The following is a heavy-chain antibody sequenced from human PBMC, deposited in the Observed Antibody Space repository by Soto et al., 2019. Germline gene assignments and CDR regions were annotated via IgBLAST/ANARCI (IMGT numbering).Heavy chain of an antibody. D-gene: IGHD3-22*01. V-gene: IGHV4-59*01. CDR3: ARSFTMIVVVPFDP. CDR2: IYDSGST. J-gene: IGHJ5*02. Sequence: SETLSLTCTVSGGSISSYYWSWIRQPPGKGLEWIGYIYDSGSTNYNPSLRSRVTISADTSKNQFSLKLSSVTAADTAVYYCARSFTMIVVVPFDPWGQGTLVTVSS. CDR1: GGSISSYY.